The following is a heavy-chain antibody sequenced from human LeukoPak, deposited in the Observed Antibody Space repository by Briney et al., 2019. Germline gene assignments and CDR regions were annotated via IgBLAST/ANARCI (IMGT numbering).Heavy chain of an antibody. CDR3: AREGSSASGQDWYAFDI. J-gene: IGHJ3*02. Sequence: GASVRVSFTASVFTFSDYYVQWVRQVPGQGLEWVGWMYFNSGATRYAPKFQGRVTLTGDTSINTVYMELVSLGSDDTAMYYCAREGSSASGQDWYAFDIWGQETMVAVSS. CDR2: MYFNSGAT. CDR1: VFTFSDYY. V-gene: IGHV1-2*02. D-gene: IGHD5-12*01.